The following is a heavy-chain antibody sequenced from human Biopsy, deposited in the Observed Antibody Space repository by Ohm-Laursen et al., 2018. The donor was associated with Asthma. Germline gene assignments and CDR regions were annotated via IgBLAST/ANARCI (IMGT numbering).Heavy chain of an antibody. CDR2: VNTGNGDT. D-gene: IGHD3-9*01. CDR3: ARTYYDFLTGQVKDVFGV. Sequence: SSVKVSCNASGYNFISFAIHWVRQAPGQRLEWMGWVNTGNGDTKYSQKFQGRVTITRDTSASTAYMELRSLRSEGTATYYCARTYYDFLTGQVKDVFGVWGQGTMVTVSS. J-gene: IGHJ3*01. CDR1: GYNFISFA. V-gene: IGHV1-3*04.